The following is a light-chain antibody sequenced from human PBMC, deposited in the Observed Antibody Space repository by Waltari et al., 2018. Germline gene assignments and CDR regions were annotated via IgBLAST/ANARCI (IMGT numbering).Light chain of an antibody. CDR3: QTGGHGTWV. Sequence: QLVLTQSPSASAPLGASVKLTFTLSSGHTSKAIAWPQQQPEKGPRYLMKVNSDGSHIKGDEIPIRFAGCSSGAERYLTISSLQSEDEADYYCQTGGHGTWVFGGGTKLTVL. V-gene: IGLV4-69*01. CDR1: SGHTSKA. CDR2: VNSDGSH. J-gene: IGLJ3*02.